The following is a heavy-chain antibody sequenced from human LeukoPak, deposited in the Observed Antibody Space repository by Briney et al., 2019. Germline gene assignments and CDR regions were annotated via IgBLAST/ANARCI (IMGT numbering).Heavy chain of an antibody. CDR2: IYPGDSDT. CDR1: GYSFTSYS. V-gene: IGHV5-51*01. J-gene: IGHJ4*02. Sequence: PGGPLKISCKGSGYSFTSYSIGWLRQMPGKGLEWMGIIYPGDSDTRYSPSFQGQVTISADKSISTAYLQWSSLKGSHTAMYSCASRYCTNGVCYFDCWGQGTVVTVSS. D-gene: IGHD2-8*01. CDR3: ASRYCTNGVCYFDC.